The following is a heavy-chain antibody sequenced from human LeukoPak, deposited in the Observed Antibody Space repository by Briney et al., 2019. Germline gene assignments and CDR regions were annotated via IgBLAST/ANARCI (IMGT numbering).Heavy chain of an antibody. CDR3: ATSFMIRGN. CDR1: GFTFSSYS. J-gene: IGHJ4*02. V-gene: IGHV3-21*01. Sequence: GGSLRLSCAASGFTFSSYSMNWVRQAPGKGLEWVSSISSSSSHIYYADSVKGRFTISRDNAKNSLYLQMNSLKAEDTAVYYCATSFMIRGNWGQGTLVTVSS. CDR2: ISSSSSHI. D-gene: IGHD3-16*01.